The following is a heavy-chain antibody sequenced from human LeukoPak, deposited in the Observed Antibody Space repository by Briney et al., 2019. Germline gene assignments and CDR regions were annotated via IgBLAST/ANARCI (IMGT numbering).Heavy chain of an antibody. D-gene: IGHD3-10*01. CDR1: GGTFTSYA. CDR3: ARDSTKGYGSGSYYWFDP. V-gene: IGHV1-69*05. CDR2: IITIFGTA. Sequence: SVKVSCKASGGTFTSYAISWVRQAPGQGLEWMGRIITIFGTANYAQKFQGRVTITTDESTSTAYMELSSLRSEDTAVYYCARDSTKGYGSGSYYWFDPWGQGTLVTVSS. J-gene: IGHJ5*02.